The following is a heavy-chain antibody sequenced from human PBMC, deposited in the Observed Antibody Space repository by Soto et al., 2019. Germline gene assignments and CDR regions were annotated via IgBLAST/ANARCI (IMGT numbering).Heavy chain of an antibody. D-gene: IGHD3-22*01. CDR1: GGSISSYY. Sequence: LSLTCTVSGGSISSYYWSWIRQPPGKGLEWIGYIYYSGSTNYNPSLKSRVTISVDTSKNQFSLKLSSVTAADTAVYYCARAYYDSSGYYPFDYWGQGTLVTVSS. CDR2: IYYSGST. J-gene: IGHJ4*02. V-gene: IGHV4-59*01. CDR3: ARAYYDSSGYYPFDY.